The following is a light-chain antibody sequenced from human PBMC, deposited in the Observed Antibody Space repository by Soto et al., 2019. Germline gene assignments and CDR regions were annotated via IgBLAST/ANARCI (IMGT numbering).Light chain of an antibody. Sequence: DIVLTQSPATLSVSPGDRVTLSCRASESLFGFLAWYQQKPGQAPRLLMYGVSTRATGIPARFSGGGSATDSTLTISSLHSEDSAYYFCQSYNDWPFGSGLGTRLEI. CDR3: QSYNDWPFG. CDR2: GVS. V-gene: IGKV3-15*01. CDR1: ESLFGF. J-gene: IGKJ2*03.